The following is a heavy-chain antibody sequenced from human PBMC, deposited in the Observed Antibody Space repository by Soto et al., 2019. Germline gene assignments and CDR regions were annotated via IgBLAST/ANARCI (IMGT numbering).Heavy chain of an antibody. D-gene: IGHD6-6*01. CDR3: ARDIRPVIAARPAGEGAWFDP. CDR1: GFTFSSYG. Sequence: GGSLRLSCAASGFTFSSYGMHWVRQAPGKGLEWVAVIWYDGSNKYYADSVKGRFTISRDNSKNTLYLQMNSLRDEDTAGYYCARDIRPVIAARPAGEGAWFDPWGQGTLVTVSS. J-gene: IGHJ5*02. V-gene: IGHV3-33*01. CDR2: IWYDGSNK.